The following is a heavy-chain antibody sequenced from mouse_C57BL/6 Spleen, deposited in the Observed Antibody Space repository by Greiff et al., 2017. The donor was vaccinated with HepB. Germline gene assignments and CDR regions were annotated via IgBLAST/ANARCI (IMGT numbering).Heavy chain of an antibody. CDR3: ARGGYYLSEYWYFDV. CDR1: GYTFTDYY. J-gene: IGHJ1*03. Sequence: QVHVKQSGPELVKPGASVKISCKASGYTFTDYYINWVKQRPGQGLEWIGWIYPGSGNTKYNEKFKGKATLTVDTSSSTAYMQLSSLTSEDSAVYFCARGGYYLSEYWYFDVWGTGTTVTVSS. V-gene: IGHV1-84*01. D-gene: IGHD1-2*01. CDR2: IYPGSGNT.